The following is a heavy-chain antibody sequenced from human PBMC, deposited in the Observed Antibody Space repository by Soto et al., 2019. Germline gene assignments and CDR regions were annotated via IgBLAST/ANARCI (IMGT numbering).Heavy chain of an antibody. Sequence: GGSLRLSCAASGFTFSSYGMHWVRQAPGKGLEWVAVIWYDGSNKYYADSVKGRFTISRDNSKNTLYLQMNSLRAEDTAVYYCARAYGGNPTDYFDYWGQGTLVTVSS. D-gene: IGHD4-17*01. CDR1: GFTFSSYG. CDR2: IWYDGSNK. V-gene: IGHV3-33*01. J-gene: IGHJ4*02. CDR3: ARAYGGNPTDYFDY.